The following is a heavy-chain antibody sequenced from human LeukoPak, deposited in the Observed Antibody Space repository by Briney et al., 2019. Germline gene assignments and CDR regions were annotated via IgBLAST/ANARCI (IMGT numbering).Heavy chain of an antibody. V-gene: IGHV4-39*07. Sequence: PSETLSLTCTVSGGSISSSSYYWGWIRQPPGKGLEWIGSIYHSGSTNYNPSLKTRVTISVDTSKNQFSLKLSSVTAADTAVYYCARGIRYSYWGQGTLVTVSS. J-gene: IGHJ4*02. CDR1: GGSISSSSYY. D-gene: IGHD2-2*02. CDR3: ARGIRYSY. CDR2: IYHSGST.